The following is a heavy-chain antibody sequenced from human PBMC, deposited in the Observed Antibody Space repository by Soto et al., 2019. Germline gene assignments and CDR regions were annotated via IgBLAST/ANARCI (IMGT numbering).Heavy chain of an antibody. Sequence: PGGSLRLSCAASGFTFSSYGMHWVRQAPGKGLEWVAVISYDGSNKYYADSVKGRFAISRDNSKNTLYLQMNSLRAEDTAVYYCAKDDMGIAWNWGQGTLVTVS. D-gene: IGHD6-13*01. J-gene: IGHJ4*02. CDR3: AKDDMGIAWN. V-gene: IGHV3-30*18. CDR2: ISYDGSNK. CDR1: GFTFSSYG.